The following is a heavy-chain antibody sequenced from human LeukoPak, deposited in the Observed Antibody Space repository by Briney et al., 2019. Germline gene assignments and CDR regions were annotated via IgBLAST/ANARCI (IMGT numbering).Heavy chain of an antibody. CDR3: RLGFGEK. CDR1: GFIFSNYW. D-gene: IGHD3-10*01. Sequence: GGSLRLSCAASGFIFSNYWMHWVRQAPGKGLVWVSRVNSDGSSTSYVDSVKGRFTISRDNAKNTLYLQMNSLRAEDTAVYYCRLGFGEKWGQGTLVTVSS. CDR2: VNSDGSST. V-gene: IGHV3-74*01. J-gene: IGHJ4*02.